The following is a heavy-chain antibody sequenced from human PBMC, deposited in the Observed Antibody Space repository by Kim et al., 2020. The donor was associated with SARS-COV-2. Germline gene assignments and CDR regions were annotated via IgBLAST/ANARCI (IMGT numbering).Heavy chain of an antibody. Sequence: GGSLRLSCAASGFTFSSYSMNWVRQAPGKGLEWVSSISSSSSYIYYADSVKGRFTISRDNAKNSLYLQMNSLRAEDTAVYYCARGGRLVARYFDLWGRGTLVTVSS. D-gene: IGHD2-15*01. CDR1: GFTFSSYS. CDR3: ARGGRLVARYFDL. CDR2: ISSSSSYI. V-gene: IGHV3-21*01. J-gene: IGHJ2*01.